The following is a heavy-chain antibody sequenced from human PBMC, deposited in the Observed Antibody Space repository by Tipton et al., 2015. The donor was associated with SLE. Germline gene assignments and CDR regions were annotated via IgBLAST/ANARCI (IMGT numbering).Heavy chain of an antibody. CDR2: IYHSGRT. CDR3: ARDEGSGWYLY. CDR1: GHSISSGHY. J-gene: IGHJ4*02. D-gene: IGHD6-19*01. Sequence: TLSLTCTVSGHSISSGHYWGWIRQPPGRGLEWIGSIYHSGRTYYNPSLKSRVTISVDTSKNQFSLKLSSVTAADTAVYYCARDEGSGWYLYWGQGTLVTVSS. V-gene: IGHV4-38-2*02.